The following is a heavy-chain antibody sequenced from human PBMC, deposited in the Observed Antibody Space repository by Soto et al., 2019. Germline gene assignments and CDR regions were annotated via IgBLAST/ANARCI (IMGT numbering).Heavy chain of an antibody. D-gene: IGHD3-22*01. V-gene: IGHV3-23*01. CDR3: ARETYYSNSRPWFDP. Sequence: GGSLRLSCAASGFTFSSSALSWVRQAPGKGLEWVSAISGSGGRTYYADSVKGRFTISRDNSKNTLYLQMNSLRAEDTAVYYCARETYYSNSRPWFDPWGQGALVTVSS. CDR2: ISGSGGRT. CDR1: GFTFSSSA. J-gene: IGHJ5*02.